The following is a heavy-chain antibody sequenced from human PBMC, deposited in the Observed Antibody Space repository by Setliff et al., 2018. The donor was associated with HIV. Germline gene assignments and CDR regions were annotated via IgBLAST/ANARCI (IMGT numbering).Heavy chain of an antibody. Sequence: ASVKVSCKASGNTFTGYYIHWVRQAPGQGPEWMGWISAYNGNTNYAQKLQGRVTITRDTSASTAYMELSSLRSEDTAVYFCVRDTDIWRYFPLWGQGTLVTVSS. J-gene: IGHJ1*01. CDR3: VRDTDIWRYFPL. D-gene: IGHD1-1*01. CDR1: GNTFTGYY. V-gene: IGHV1-18*04. CDR2: ISAYNGNT.